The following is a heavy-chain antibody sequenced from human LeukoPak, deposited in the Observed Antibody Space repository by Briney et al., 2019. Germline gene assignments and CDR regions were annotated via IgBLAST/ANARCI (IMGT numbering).Heavy chain of an antibody. CDR3: AKSGGYSYGSYYYYYYMDV. V-gene: IGHV3-23*01. CDR2: ISGSGGST. CDR1: GLTFSSYA. Sequence: PGGSLRLSCAASGLTFSSYAMSWVRQAPGKGLEWVSTISGSGGSTYYADSVKGRFTISRDNSKNTLYLQMNSLRAEDTAVYYCAKSGGYSYGSYYYYYYMDVWGKGTTVTVSS. D-gene: IGHD5-18*01. J-gene: IGHJ6*03.